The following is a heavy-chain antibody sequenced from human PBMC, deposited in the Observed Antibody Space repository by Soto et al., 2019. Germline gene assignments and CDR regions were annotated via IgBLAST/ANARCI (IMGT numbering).Heavy chain of an antibody. V-gene: IGHV3-30*18. CDR1: GFTFTSFA. CDR2: ISYDGNNN. D-gene: IGHD6-6*01. J-gene: IGHJ4*02. Sequence: QVQLVDSGGGVVQPGGSLRLSCAASGFTFTSFAMHWVRQAPGKGLQWVAFISYDGNNNYYADSVKGRFTISRDNSRNTLYLQMNSLRPDDSAVYYCAKSLGSLEYSNLPSLFDSWGQGTLVTVSS. CDR3: AKSLGSLEYSNLPSLFDS.